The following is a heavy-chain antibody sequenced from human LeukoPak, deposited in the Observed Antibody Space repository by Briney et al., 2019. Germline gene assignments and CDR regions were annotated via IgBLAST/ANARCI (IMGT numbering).Heavy chain of an antibody. D-gene: IGHD4-23*01. J-gene: IGHJ6*03. CDR2: IYTSGSN. CDR3: AREVADYGGYYYYHYMDV. CDR1: GGSISSYY. Sequence: SETLSLTCTVSGGSISSYYWSWIRQPAGKGLEWIGRIYTSGSNNYNPSLKSRVTMSVDTSKNQFSLKLSSVTVADTAMYYCAREVADYGGYYYYHYMDVWGKGTTVTISS. V-gene: IGHV4-4*07.